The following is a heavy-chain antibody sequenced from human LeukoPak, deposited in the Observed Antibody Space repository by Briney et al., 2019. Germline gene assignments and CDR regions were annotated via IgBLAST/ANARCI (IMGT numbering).Heavy chain of an antibody. J-gene: IGHJ4*02. V-gene: IGHV4-39*07. CDR3: AGYHAYGVTTPPLGY. D-gene: IGHD4-17*01. Sequence: PSETLSLTCTVSGVSISSGGYYWGWIRQPPGKGLEWIRSIYHSGSTYYNPSLKSRVTISLDSSRNQFSLTLSSVTAADTAVYFCAGYHAYGVTTPPLGYWGQGTLVTVSS. CDR1: GVSISSGGYY. CDR2: IYHSGST.